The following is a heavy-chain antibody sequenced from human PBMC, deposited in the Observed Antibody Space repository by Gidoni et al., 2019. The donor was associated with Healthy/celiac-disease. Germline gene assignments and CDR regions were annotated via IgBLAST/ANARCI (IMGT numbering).Heavy chain of an antibody. CDR1: GFTFSSYS. CDR2: ISSSRSYI. J-gene: IGHJ5*02. D-gene: IGHD3-16*02. Sequence: EVQLVESGGGLVKPGVSLRLSCAASGFTFSSYSLNWVRQAPGKGLEWVSSISSSRSYIYYADSVKGRFTISRDNAKNSLYLQMNSLRAEDTAVYYCARGCVGVWGSYRTNWFDPWGQGTLVTVSS. CDR3: ARGCVGVWGSYRTNWFDP. V-gene: IGHV3-21*01.